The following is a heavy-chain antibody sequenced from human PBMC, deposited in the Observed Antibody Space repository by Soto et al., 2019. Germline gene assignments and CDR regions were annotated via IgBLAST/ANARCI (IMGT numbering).Heavy chain of an antibody. J-gene: IGHJ4*02. V-gene: IGHV3-33*01. CDR3: ARGGKWELLLRL. D-gene: IGHD1-26*01. CDR2: IWYDGSVT. Sequence: QVQLVESGGGVVRPGTSLRPSCEGSGFSFSDYGMNWVRQAPGKGLEWVAVIWYDGSVTHYADSVKGRFTISRDISKNTLYLQMNSLRVEDTAVYFCARGGKWELLLRLWGQGTLVTVSS. CDR1: GFSFSDYG.